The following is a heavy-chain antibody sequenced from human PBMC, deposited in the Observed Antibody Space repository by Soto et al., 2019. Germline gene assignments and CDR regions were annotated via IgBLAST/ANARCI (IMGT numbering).Heavy chain of an antibody. CDR3: ARDRGDVVLTAIPIGMDV. V-gene: IGHV3-11*05. Sequence: QVQLVESGGGLVKPGGSLRLSCAASGFTFSDYYMSWIRQAPGKGLEWVSYISSSSSYTNYADSVKGRFTISRDNAKNSMDMQMNSLRAEYTDVYYFARDRGDVVLTAIPIGMDVWGQGTTVTVSS. D-gene: IGHD2-21*02. CDR2: ISSSSSYT. CDR1: GFTFSDYY. J-gene: IGHJ6*02.